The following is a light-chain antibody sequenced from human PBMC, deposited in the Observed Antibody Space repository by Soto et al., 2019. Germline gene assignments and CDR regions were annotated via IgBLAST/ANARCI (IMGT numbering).Light chain of an antibody. CDR1: HSVGSK. CDR2: GAS. CDR3: QQYNDWPPQLT. V-gene: IGKV3-15*01. Sequence: EIVMTQSPATLSVSVGERATLSCRASHSVGSKLAWYQQKPGQAPRLLIYGASTRATDIPARFSGSGSGTEFTLTISSLQSEDFAVYYCQQYNDWPPQLTFGGGTKVEIK. J-gene: IGKJ4*01.